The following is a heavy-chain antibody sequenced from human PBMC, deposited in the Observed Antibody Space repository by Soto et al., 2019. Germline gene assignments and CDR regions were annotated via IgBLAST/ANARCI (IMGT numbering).Heavy chain of an antibody. Sequence: ESGGGVVQPGRSLRLSCAASGFTFSSYGMHWVRQAPGTGLEWVAVISYDGSNKYYADSVKGRFTISRDNSKNTLYLQMNSLRAEDTAVYYCAKPGSGYDYFYYYGMDVWGQGTTVTVSS. V-gene: IGHV3-30*18. J-gene: IGHJ6*02. CDR2: ISYDGSNK. D-gene: IGHD5-12*01. CDR1: GFTFSSYG. CDR3: AKPGSGYDYFYYYGMDV.